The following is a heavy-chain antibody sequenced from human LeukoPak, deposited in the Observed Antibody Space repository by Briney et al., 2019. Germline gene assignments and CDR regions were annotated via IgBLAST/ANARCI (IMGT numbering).Heavy chain of an antibody. CDR1: GFTFSSYW. D-gene: IGHD3-10*01. CDR2: INSDGSST. J-gene: IGHJ6*03. Sequence: GGSLRLSCAASGFTFSSYWMHWVRQAPGKGLVWVSRINSDGSSTSYADSVKGRFTISRDNAKNTLYLQMNSLRAEDTAVYYCARVWDYYGSGSYYIHYYYYMDVWGKGTTVTISS. V-gene: IGHV3-74*01. CDR3: ARVWDYYGSGSYYIHYYYYMDV.